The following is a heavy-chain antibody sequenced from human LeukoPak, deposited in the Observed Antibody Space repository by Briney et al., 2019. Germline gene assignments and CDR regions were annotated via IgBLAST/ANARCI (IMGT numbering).Heavy chain of an antibody. J-gene: IGHJ4*02. V-gene: IGHV5-51*01. CDR1: GYSFTSYW. CDR3: ARLTYYYGSGSYWPGYFDY. CDR2: IYPGDPDT. D-gene: IGHD3-10*01. Sequence: GESLKISCKGSGYSFTSYWIGWVRQMPGKGLEWMGIIYPGDPDTRYSPSFQGQVTISVDKSISTAYQQWSSLKASDTAMYYCARLTYYYGSGSYWPGYFDYWGQGTLVTVSS.